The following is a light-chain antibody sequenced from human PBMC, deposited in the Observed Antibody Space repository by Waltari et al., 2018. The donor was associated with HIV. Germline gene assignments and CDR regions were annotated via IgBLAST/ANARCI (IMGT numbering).Light chain of an antibody. Sequence: QSVLTQPPSVSGAPGQRVTISCTGSSSNIGAGYDIHWYLHLPGTAPKLLIYGNSNRPSGVPDRFSGSKSVTSASLAITGLQAEDEADYYCQSYDSSLSGWVFGGGTKRTVL. CDR1: SSNIGAGYD. CDR2: GNS. CDR3: QSYDSSLSGWV. J-gene: IGLJ3*02. V-gene: IGLV1-40*01.